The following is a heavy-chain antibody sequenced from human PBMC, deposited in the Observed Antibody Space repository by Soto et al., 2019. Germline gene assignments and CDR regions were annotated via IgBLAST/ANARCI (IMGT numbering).Heavy chain of an antibody. Sequence: PGGSLRLSCAASGFYFNSYAMSWVRQAPGKGLEWVSHIGANGDSTYYADAVKGRFTISRDNSKNTLYLEMRGLRAEDTAAYYCTGGTYSDYWGQGTLVTVS. CDR2: IGANGDST. CDR3: TGGTYSDY. D-gene: IGHD3-16*01. CDR1: GFYFNSYA. J-gene: IGHJ4*02. V-gene: IGHV3-23*01.